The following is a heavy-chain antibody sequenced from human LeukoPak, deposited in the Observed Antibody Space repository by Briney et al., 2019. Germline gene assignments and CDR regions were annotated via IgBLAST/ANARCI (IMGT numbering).Heavy chain of an antibody. Sequence: ASVKVSCKASGYTFTSYGISWVRQAPGQGLEWMGWISAYNGNTNYAQKLQGRVTMTTDTSTSTAYMELRSLRTDDTAVYYSGRNDFWSGPGDYWGQGTLVTVSS. V-gene: IGHV1-18*01. J-gene: IGHJ4*02. CDR1: GYTFTSYG. CDR3: GRNDFWSGPGDY. D-gene: IGHD3-3*01. CDR2: ISAYNGNT.